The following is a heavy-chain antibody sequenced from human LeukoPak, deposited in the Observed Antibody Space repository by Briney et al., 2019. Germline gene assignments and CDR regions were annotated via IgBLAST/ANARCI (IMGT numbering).Heavy chain of an antibody. CDR3: VKDRHDSASYYFDF. J-gene: IGHJ4*02. CDR2: IRHVGNKE. V-gene: IGHV3-30*02. Sequence: GGSLILSCGASGFTFGNYAMHWVRQTPGKGLEWVAFIRHVGNKEYYADSVKGRFTVSRDNSKNSLYLQMSSLTPEDTAVYYCVKDRHDSASYYFDFWGQGTLVSVSS. D-gene: IGHD3-10*01. CDR1: GFTFGNYA.